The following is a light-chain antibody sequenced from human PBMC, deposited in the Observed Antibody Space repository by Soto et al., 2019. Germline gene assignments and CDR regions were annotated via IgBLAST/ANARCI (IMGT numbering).Light chain of an antibody. V-gene: IGLV2-23*02. CDR2: EVS. Sequence: QSALTQPASVSGSPGQSITISCTGTSSDVGTYNLVSWYQQHPGKAPKLMIYEVSKWPSGVSNRFSGSKSGNTASLTISGLQAEDEADYYCCSFAGSNWVFGGVTKLTVL. J-gene: IGLJ3*02. CDR3: CSFAGSNWV. CDR1: SSDVGTYNL.